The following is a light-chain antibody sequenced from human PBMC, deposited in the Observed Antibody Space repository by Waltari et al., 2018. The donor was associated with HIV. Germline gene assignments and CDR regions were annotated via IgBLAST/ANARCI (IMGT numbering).Light chain of an antibody. CDR1: QSISSK. CDR3: QQYDDGPRGIT. Sequence: DIVMTQSPPTLTVSPGQTVTLPRRASQSISSKVAWYQQRPGQAPRLLIYEAATRPTGIPARFSGSGSGTEFTLTISSLQSEDFATYFCQQYDDGPRGITFGQGTMLEIK. V-gene: IGKV3-15*01. J-gene: IGKJ2*01. CDR2: EAA.